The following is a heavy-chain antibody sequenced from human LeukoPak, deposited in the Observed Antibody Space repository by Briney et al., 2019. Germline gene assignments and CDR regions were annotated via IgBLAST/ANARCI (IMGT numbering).Heavy chain of an antibody. CDR1: GDSISSRNW. Sequence: SETLSLTCAVSGDSISSRNWWSWVRQPPGKGLEWIGEIYHSGRTNYNPSLKSRVTISVDKSKNQFSLKLSSVTAADTAVYYCARGRWAYCGGDCYSGAFDIWGQGTMVTVSS. V-gene: IGHV4-4*02. CDR2: IYHSGRT. D-gene: IGHD2-21*02. CDR3: ARGRWAYCGGDCYSGAFDI. J-gene: IGHJ3*02.